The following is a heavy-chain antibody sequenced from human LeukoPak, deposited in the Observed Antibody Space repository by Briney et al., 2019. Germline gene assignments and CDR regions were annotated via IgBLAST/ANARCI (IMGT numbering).Heavy chain of an antibody. CDR1: GFTFSSYA. CDR2: ISYDGSNK. J-gene: IGHJ4*02. V-gene: IGHV3-30-3*01. Sequence: PGGSLRLSCAASGFTFSSYAMHWVRQAPGKGLEWVAVISYDGSNKYYADSVKGRFTVSRDDSKNTLYLQMSSLRAEDTAVYYCAKDGEAYCGGDCYFDYWGQGTLVTVSS. CDR3: AKDGEAYCGGDCYFDY. D-gene: IGHD2-21*01.